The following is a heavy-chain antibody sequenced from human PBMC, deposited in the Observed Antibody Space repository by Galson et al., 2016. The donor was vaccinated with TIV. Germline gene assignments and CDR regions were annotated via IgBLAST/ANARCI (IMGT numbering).Heavy chain of an antibody. CDR2: ALPMFGTS. V-gene: IGHV1-69*13. J-gene: IGHJ5*02. Sequence: SVKVSCKASGYRFVDYYMNWVRQAPGQGLEWVGRALPMFGTSNYAEEFQDRVTITADESMSTAYMELSSLTSDDTAVYYCAISSRRDRYGHTNWFDPWGQGTLVTVSS. CDR1: GYRFVDYY. D-gene: IGHD5-24*01. CDR3: AISSRRDRYGHTNWFDP.